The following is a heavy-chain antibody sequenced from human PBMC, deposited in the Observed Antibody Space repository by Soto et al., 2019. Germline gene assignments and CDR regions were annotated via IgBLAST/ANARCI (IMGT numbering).Heavy chain of an antibody. J-gene: IGHJ4*02. Sequence: QVQLVQSGAEVKKPGSSVKVSCKASGGTFSSYTISWVRQAPGQGLEWMGRIIPILGIANYAQKFQGRVTITADKSTSTAYMEMSSLRSEDTAVYYCARHSNYWVLDYWGQGTLVTVSS. V-gene: IGHV1-69*02. CDR2: IIPILGIA. D-gene: IGHD4-4*01. CDR3: ARHSNYWVLDY. CDR1: GGTFSSYT.